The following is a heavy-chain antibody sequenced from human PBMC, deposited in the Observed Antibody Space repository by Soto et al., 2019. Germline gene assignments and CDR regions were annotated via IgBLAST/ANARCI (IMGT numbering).Heavy chain of an antibody. CDR3: AREASYGITGTFPHYYYYMDV. J-gene: IGHJ6*03. D-gene: IGHD1-7*01. Sequence: GWSLRLSCAASGFTFSSYAMSWVRQAPGKGLEWVSAISGSGGSTYYADSVKGRFTISRDNSKNTLYLQMNSLRAEDTAVYYCAREASYGITGTFPHYYYYMDVWGKGTTVTVSS. V-gene: IGHV3-23*01. CDR1: GFTFSSYA. CDR2: ISGSGGST.